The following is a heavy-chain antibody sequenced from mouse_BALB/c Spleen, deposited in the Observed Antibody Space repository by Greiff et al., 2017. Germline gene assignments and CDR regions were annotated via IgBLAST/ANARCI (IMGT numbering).Heavy chain of an antibody. CDR2: IDPANGNT. J-gene: IGHJ4*01. CDR1: GFNIKDTY. V-gene: IGHV14-3*02. CDR3: ARTQYYAMDY. Sequence: VQLQQSGAELVKPGASVKLSCTASGFNIKDTYMHWVKQRPEQSLEWIGRIDPANGNTKYDPKFQGKATITADTSSNTAYLQLSSLTSEDTAVYYCARTQYYAMDYWGQGTSVTVSS.